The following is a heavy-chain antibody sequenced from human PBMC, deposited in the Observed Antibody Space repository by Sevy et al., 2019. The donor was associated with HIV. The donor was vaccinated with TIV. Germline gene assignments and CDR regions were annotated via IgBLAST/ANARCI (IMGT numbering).Heavy chain of an antibody. D-gene: IGHD3-10*01. J-gene: IGHJ4*02. V-gene: IGHV1-18*01. CDR3: ARDRGAITMVRGVIIRPSYFDY. Sequence: ASVKVSCKASGYTFTSYGISWVRQAPGQGLEWMGWISAYNDNTNYAQKLQGRVTMTTDTSTSTAYMELRSLRSDDTAVYYCARDRGAITMVRGVIIRPSYFDYWGQGTLVTVSS. CDR1: GYTFTSYG. CDR2: ISAYNDNT.